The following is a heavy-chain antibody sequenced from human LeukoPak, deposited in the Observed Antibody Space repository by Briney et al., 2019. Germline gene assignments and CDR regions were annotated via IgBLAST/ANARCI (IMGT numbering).Heavy chain of an antibody. CDR2: IYYSGST. D-gene: IGHD3-10*01. V-gene: IGHV4-39*07. CDR3: ARDTPITMVRGVYFDY. CDR1: GGSISSSSYY. Sequence: SETLSLTCTVSGGSISSSSYYWGWIRQPPGKGLEWIGSIYYSGSTYYNPSLKSRVTISVDTSKNQFSLKLSSETAADTAVYYCARDTPITMVRGVYFDYWGQGTLVTVSS. J-gene: IGHJ4*02.